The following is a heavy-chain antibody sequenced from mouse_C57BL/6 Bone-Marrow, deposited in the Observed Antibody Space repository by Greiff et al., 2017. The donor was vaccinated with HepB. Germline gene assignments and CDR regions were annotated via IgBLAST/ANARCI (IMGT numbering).Heavy chain of an antibody. D-gene: IGHD1-1*01. V-gene: IGHV1-82*01. J-gene: IGHJ2*01. CDR1: GYAFSSSW. Sequence: VQLQQSGPELVKPGASVKISCKASGYAFSSSWMNWVKQRPGKGLEWIGRIYPGDGDTNYNGKFKGKATLTADKSSSTAYMQLSSLTSEDSAVYFCARRRGGDYYGSYYFDYWGQGTTLTVSS. CDR2: IYPGDGDT. CDR3: ARRRGGDYYGSYYFDY.